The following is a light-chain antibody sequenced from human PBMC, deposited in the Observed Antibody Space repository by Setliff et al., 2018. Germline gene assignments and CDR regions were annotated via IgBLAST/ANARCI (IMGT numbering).Light chain of an antibody. CDR3: HQYWTSSS. V-gene: IGKV4-1*01. J-gene: IGKJ4*01. Sequence: DIVMTQSPDALAVSLGERATINCKSSQSIFYTSNKRNYLAWYQLKPGQPPRLLISWASTREPGVPDRFSASGSGTDFTLTISNLQAEDVASYYCHQYWTSSSFGGGTKVDIK. CDR1: QSIFYTSNKRNY. CDR2: WAS.